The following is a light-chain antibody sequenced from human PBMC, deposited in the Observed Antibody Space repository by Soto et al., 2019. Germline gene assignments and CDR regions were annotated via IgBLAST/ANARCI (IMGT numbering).Light chain of an antibody. V-gene: IGKV3-11*01. CDR2: DTF. CDR3: QHRTSRYT. CDR1: QSVNSY. Sequence: EIVLTQSPATLSLSPGERATLSCTASQSVNSYLAWYQHRPRQAPRLLIYDTFNRATGVPARFSGSGSGTDFTLTISSLEPEDFAVYYCQHRTSRYTFGQGTKVDIK. J-gene: IGKJ2*01.